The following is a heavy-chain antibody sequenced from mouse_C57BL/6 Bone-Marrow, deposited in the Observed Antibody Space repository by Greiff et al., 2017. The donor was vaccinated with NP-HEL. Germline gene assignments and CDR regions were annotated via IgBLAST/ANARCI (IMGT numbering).Heavy chain of an antibody. D-gene: IGHD6-1*01. Sequence: EVQLQESGPDLVKPSQSLSLTCTVTGYSITSGFNCYWVRQFPGNILEWMGYIHDNGNTNYNPSLKSRFSLTRDTSTNQFFLLLKSVTTEDTATCYCAGATGVMDYGGQGTSVTVTS. V-gene: IGHV3-1*02. J-gene: IGHJ4*01. CDR3: AGATGVMDY. CDR2: IHDNGNT. CDR1: GYSITSGFN.